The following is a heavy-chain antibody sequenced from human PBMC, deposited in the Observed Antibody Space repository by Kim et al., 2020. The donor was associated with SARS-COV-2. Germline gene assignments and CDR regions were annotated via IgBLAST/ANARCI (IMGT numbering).Heavy chain of an antibody. CDR3: AKTVVEWFGEFSGYYGMDV. Sequence: GGSLRLSCAASGFTFSSYAMSWVRQAPGKGLEWVSAISGSGGSTYYADSVKGRFTISRDNSKNTLYLQMNSLRAEDTAVYYCAKTVVEWFGEFSGYYGMDVWGQGTTVTVSS. J-gene: IGHJ6*02. V-gene: IGHV3-23*01. D-gene: IGHD3-10*01. CDR2: ISGSGGST. CDR1: GFTFSSYA.